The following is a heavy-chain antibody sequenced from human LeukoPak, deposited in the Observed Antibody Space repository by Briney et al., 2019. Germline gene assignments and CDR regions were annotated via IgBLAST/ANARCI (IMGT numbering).Heavy chain of an antibody. D-gene: IGHD2-15*01. V-gene: IGHV3-33*08. Sequence: GGSLRLSCAASGFTFSSYGMHWVRQAPGKGLEWVAVIWYDGSNEYYADSVKGRFTISRDNSKTSLYLQMNTLRDEDTAVYYCARDRAAPTWFFDLWGRGTLVLVSS. J-gene: IGHJ2*01. CDR3: ARDRAAPTWFFDL. CDR1: GFTFSSYG. CDR2: IWYDGSNE.